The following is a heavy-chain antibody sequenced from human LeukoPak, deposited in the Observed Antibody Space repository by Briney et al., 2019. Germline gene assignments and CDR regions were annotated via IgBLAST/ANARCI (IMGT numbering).Heavy chain of an antibody. J-gene: IGHJ4*02. V-gene: IGHV3-11*04. Sequence: GFTXXDYYXSWIRQAPGKGLEWVSYISTIGTTIYYAHSVMARFTISRANAKTSLYLQMNSLRAEDTAVYYCARGDYYGSGSYYLFDYWGQGTLVTVSS. D-gene: IGHD3-10*01. CDR3: ARGDYYGSGSYYLFDY. CDR1: GFTXXDYY. CDR2: ISTIGTTI.